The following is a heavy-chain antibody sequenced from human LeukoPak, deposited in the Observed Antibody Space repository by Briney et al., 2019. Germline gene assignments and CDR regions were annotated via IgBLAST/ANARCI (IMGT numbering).Heavy chain of an antibody. CDR3: AREEYYYGSGSHTLDY. V-gene: IGHV3-48*03. CDR1: GFTLSSYE. D-gene: IGHD3-10*01. J-gene: IGHJ4*02. Sequence: GGSLRLSCAASGFTLSSYEMNWVRQAPGRGLEWVSYISSSGGTIYYADSVKGRFTISRDNAKNSLYLQMNSLRAEDTGVYYCAREEYYYGSGSHTLDYWGQGTLVTVSS. CDR2: ISSSGGTI.